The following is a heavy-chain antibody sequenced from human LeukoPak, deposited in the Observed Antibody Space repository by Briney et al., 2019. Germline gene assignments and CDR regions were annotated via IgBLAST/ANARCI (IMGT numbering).Heavy chain of an antibody. Sequence: SVKVSCKAAGFTFTSSAVQWVRQARGQRREWIGWIVVGSGNTNYAQKYQERVTITRDMSTSTAYMELSSLRSEDTAVYYCAADGEIQLGFDYWGQGTLVTVSS. D-gene: IGHD5-18*01. V-gene: IGHV1-58*01. CDR3: AADGEIQLGFDY. CDR1: GFTFTSSA. CDR2: IVVGSGNT. J-gene: IGHJ4*02.